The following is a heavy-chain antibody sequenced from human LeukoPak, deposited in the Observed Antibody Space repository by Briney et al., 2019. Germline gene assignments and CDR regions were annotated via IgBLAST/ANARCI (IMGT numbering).Heavy chain of an antibody. CDR2: ISSSSSYI. D-gene: IGHD6-25*01. V-gene: IGHV3-21*01. J-gene: IGHJ3*02. CDR1: GFTFSSYS. CDR3: ARDVVVYSSGARAFDI. Sequence: GGSLRLSCAASGFTFSSYSMNWVRQAPGKGLEWVSSISSSSSYISYADSVKGRFTISRDNAKNSLYLRMNSLRAEDTAVYYCARDVVVYSSGARAFDIWGQGTMVTVSS.